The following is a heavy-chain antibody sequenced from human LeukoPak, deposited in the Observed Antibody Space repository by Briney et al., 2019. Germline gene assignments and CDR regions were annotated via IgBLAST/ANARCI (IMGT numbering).Heavy chain of an antibody. J-gene: IGHJ4*02. CDR1: GFTFTNAW. CDR2: IKGETNDETT. Sequence: GGSLRLSCAASGFTFTNAWMNWVRQAPGKGLEWVGRIKGETNDETTDYAAPVKDRFIISRDDSGNTLYLQMNSLKSEDTAVYYCATIGRGTIDYWGQGILVTVSS. D-gene: IGHD1-26*01. V-gene: IGHV3-15*07. CDR3: ATIGRGTIDY.